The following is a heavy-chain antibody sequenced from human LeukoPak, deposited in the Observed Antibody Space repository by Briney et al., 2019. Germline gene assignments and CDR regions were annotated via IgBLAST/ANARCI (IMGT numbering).Heavy chain of an antibody. V-gene: IGHV3-74*01. CDR3: VRDGGGTTPYDY. Sequence: GGSLRLSCAASGFTLSDYWMNWVRQAPGKGPVWVSHISPDGRNIAYADSVKGRFTISRDSAKNTLYLQMNSLRVGDTAVYYCVRDGGGTTPYDYWGQGTLVTVSS. J-gene: IGHJ4*02. CDR2: ISPDGRNI. CDR1: GFTLSDYW. D-gene: IGHD1-7*01.